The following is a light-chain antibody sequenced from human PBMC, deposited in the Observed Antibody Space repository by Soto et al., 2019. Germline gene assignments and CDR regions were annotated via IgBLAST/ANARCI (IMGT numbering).Light chain of an antibody. CDR3: SSYTSSRAYV. CDR1: SSDVGGYNY. V-gene: IGLV2-14*01. Sequence: QSVLTQPPSASGSPGQSVTISCAGTSSDVGGYNYVSWYQQYPGKAPKLMIHEVSNRPSGVSNRFSGSKSGNTASLTISGLQAEDEADYYCSSYTSSRAYVFGIGTKV. CDR2: EVS. J-gene: IGLJ1*01.